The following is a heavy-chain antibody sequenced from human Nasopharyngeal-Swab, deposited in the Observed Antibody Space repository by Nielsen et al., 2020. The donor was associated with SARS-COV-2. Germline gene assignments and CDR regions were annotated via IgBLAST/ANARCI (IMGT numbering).Heavy chain of an antibody. CDR1: GYTFTSYY. V-gene: IGHV1-46*01. J-gene: IGHJ6*02. CDR2: INPSGGST. CDR3: ARLTAMVNRGDYYYGMDV. D-gene: IGHD5-18*01. Sequence: ASVQVSCKASGYTFTSYYMHWVRQAPAQGLEWMGIINPSGGSTSYAQKFQGRVTMTRDTSTSTVYMELSSLRSEDTAVYYCARLTAMVNRGDYYYGMDVWGQGTTVTVSS.